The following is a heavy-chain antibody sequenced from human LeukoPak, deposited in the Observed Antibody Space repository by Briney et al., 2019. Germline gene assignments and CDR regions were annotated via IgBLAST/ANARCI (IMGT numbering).Heavy chain of an antibody. Sequence: GGSLRLSCAASGFTLNNYGMNWVRQAPGKGLEWVSAISGSGGSTYYADSVKGRFTISRDNSKNTLYLQMNSLRAEDTAVYYCAKPHGSGWYEVFDYWGQGTLVTVSS. D-gene: IGHD6-19*01. V-gene: IGHV3-23*01. CDR2: ISGSGGST. CDR3: AKPHGSGWYEVFDY. CDR1: GFTLNNYG. J-gene: IGHJ4*02.